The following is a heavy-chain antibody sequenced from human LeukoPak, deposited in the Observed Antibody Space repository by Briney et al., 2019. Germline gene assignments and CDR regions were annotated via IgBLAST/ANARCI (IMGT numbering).Heavy chain of an antibody. D-gene: IGHD5-18*01. CDR2: ISSSSSYI. J-gene: IGHJ4*02. CDR3: ARVHQGDTAMAQYYFDY. CDR1: GFTFSSYS. Sequence: GGSLRLSCAASGFTFSSYSMNWVRQAPGKGLEWVSSISSSSSYIYYADSVKGRFTISRDNAKNSLYLQMNSLRAEDTAVYYCARVHQGDTAMAQYYFDYWGQGTLVTVSS. V-gene: IGHV3-21*01.